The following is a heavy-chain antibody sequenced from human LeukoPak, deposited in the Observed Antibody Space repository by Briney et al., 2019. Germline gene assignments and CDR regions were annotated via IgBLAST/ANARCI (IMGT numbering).Heavy chain of an antibody. CDR3: AKGSYSGSHVFDI. Sequence: GGSLRLSCAASGFTFSIYAMTWVRQAPGKGLQWVSSISGGGGGIYYADSVKGRFTLSRDNSKNTLYLQMDSLRAEDTAVYYCAKGSYSGSHVFDIWGQGTMVTVSS. CDR2: ISGGGGGI. J-gene: IGHJ3*02. CDR1: GFTFSIYA. V-gene: IGHV3-23*01. D-gene: IGHD1-26*01.